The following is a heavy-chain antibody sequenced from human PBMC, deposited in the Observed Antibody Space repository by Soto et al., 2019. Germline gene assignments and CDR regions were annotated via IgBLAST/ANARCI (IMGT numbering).Heavy chain of an antibody. V-gene: IGHV4-30-2*01. CDR2: TYHIGST. D-gene: IGHD4-17*01. CDR1: GGSISSGGYS. J-gene: IGHJ5*02. CDR3: ARWLYGDYFNWFDP. Sequence: SETLSLTCAVSGGSISSGGYSWSWIRQPPGKGLEWIGYTYHIGSTYYNPSLKSRVTISVDRSKNQFPLKLSSVTAADTAVYYCARWLYGDYFNWFDPWGQGTLVTVSS.